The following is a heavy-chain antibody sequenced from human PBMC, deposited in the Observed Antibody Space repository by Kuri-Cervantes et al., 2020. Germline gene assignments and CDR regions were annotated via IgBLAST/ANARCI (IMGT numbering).Heavy chain of an antibody. CDR1: GGSISSYY. Sequence: SETLSLTCTVSGGSISSYYWSWIRQPAGKGLEWIGRIYTSGSTNYNPSLKSRVTISVDKSKNQFSLKLSSVTAADTAAYYCASTLYYYDSSGRRNFDYWGQGTLVTVSS. J-gene: IGHJ4*02. D-gene: IGHD3-22*01. CDR2: IYTSGST. CDR3: ASTLYYYDSSGRRNFDY. V-gene: IGHV4-4*07.